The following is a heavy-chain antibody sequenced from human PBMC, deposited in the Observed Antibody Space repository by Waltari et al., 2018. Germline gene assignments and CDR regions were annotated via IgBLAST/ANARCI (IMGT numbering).Heavy chain of an antibody. CDR2: IYHGGDT. Sequence: QVQLQESGPGLVKPSETLSLTCAVSGYLMRGGYYWAWVRQPPGKGLEWIATIYHGGDTFYNPSLKSRLTISLDTSKNQFSLSLTSVTAADMAVYFCTTNGLGYCTSATCRRFDYWGQGTVVTVSS. CDR3: TTNGLGYCTSATCRRFDY. J-gene: IGHJ4*02. D-gene: IGHD2-2*01. CDR1: GYLMRGGYY. V-gene: IGHV4-38-2*01.